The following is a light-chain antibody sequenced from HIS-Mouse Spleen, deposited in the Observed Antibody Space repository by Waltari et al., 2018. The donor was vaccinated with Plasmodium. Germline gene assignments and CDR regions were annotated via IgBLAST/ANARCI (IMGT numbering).Light chain of an antibody. CDR1: QGIRND. Sequence: ATQMTQSPSSLSASVGDRVTITCRASQGIRNDLGWYQQKPGKAPKLLISAASSLQSGVPSRFRGSGSGTDFTLTISSLQPEDFATYYCLQDYNYPYTFGQGTKLEIK. J-gene: IGKJ2*01. CDR3: LQDYNYPYT. CDR2: AAS. V-gene: IGKV1-6*01.